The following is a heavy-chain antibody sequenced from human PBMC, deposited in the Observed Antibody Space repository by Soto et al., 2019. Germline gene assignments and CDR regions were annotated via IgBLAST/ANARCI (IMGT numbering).Heavy chain of an antibody. CDR2: IIPILGIA. CDR3: ARVGSGRPFDY. J-gene: IGHJ4*02. Sequence: QVQLVQSGAEVKKPGSSVKVSCKASGGTFSSYTISWVRQAPGQGLEWMGRIIPILGIANYAQKFQGRVTITADKSTSTAYMELSSLRSEDTGVYYCARVGSGRPFDYWGQGTLVTVSS. V-gene: IGHV1-69*02. CDR1: GGTFSSYT. D-gene: IGHD6-19*01.